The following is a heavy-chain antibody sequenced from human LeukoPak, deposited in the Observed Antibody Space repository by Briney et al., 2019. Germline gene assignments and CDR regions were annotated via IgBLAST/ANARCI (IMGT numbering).Heavy chain of an antibody. CDR2: ISSGSSYI. V-gene: IGHV3-21*01. J-gene: IGHJ6*03. CDR1: GFTFSTYS. Sequence: GGSLRLSCAASGFTFSTYSMNWVRQAPGKGLEWVSSISSGSSYIYYADSVKGRFTISRDDAKNSLYLQMNTLRAEDTAVYYCARYCSSSRCLYYYHMDVWGQGTAVTVSS. CDR3: ARYCSSSRCLYYYHMDV. D-gene: IGHD2-2*01.